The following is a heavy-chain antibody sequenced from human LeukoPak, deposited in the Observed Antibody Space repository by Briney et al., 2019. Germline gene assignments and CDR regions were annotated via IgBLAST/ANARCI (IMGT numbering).Heavy chain of an antibody. V-gene: IGHV3-53*01. CDR1: GFTVSSNY. CDR2: IYSGGST. J-gene: IGHJ3*02. D-gene: IGHD2-15*01. Sequence: GGSLRLSCAASGFTVSSNYMSWVRQAPGKGLEWVSVIYSGGSTYYADSVKGRFTISRDNSKNTLYLQMNSLRAEDTAVYYCARCERAGSYAFDIWGQGTMVTVSS. CDR3: ARCERAGSYAFDI.